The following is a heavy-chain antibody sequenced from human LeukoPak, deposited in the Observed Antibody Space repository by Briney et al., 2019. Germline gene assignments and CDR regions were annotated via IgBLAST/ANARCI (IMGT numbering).Heavy chain of an antibody. V-gene: IGHV4-4*07. Sequence: SETLSLTCTVSGASISGYYYNWIRQTAGRGLEWIGRLYISGSTDYNPSLKSRVTISVDRSTNQFSLNLRSVTAADTAVYFCARDLSGSLYFDYWGQGVLVTVSS. J-gene: IGHJ4*02. D-gene: IGHD3-10*01. CDR3: ARDLSGSLYFDY. CDR2: LYISGST. CDR1: GASISGYY.